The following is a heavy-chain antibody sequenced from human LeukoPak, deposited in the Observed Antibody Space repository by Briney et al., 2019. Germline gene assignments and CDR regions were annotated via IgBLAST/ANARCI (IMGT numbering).Heavy chain of an antibody. CDR3: ARALETMGAKRYFDY. Sequence: ASVKVSCKASGYTFTGYYVHWVRQAPGQGLEWMGWINPNSGDTNYAQKFQGRVTMTSDTSISTAYMALSGLRSDDTAVYYCARALETMGAKRYFDYWGQGTLVTVSS. D-gene: IGHD3-16*01. CDR2: INPNSGDT. CDR1: GYTFTGYY. V-gene: IGHV1-2*02. J-gene: IGHJ4*02.